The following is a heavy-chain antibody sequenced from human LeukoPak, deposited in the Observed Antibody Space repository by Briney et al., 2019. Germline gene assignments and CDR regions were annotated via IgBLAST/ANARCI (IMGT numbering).Heavy chain of an antibody. V-gene: IGHV4-4*07. D-gene: IGHD6-19*01. CDR1: GGSFSGYY. J-gene: IGHJ6*03. CDR3: ARELAAVANYYYYYYMDV. CDR2: IYTSGST. Sequence: SETLSLTCAVYGGSFSGYYWSWIRQPPGKGLEWIGRIYTSGSTNYNPSLKSRVTMSVDTSKNQFSLKLSSVTAADTAVYYCARELAAVANYYYYYYMDVWGKGTTVTVSS.